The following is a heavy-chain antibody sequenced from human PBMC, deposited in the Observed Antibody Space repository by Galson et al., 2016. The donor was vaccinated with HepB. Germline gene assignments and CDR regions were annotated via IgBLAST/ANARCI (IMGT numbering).Heavy chain of an antibody. J-gene: IGHJ6*02. D-gene: IGHD3-10*01. CDR2: GNPRTGST. Sequence: SVKVSCKASGYTFINYYMHWVRQAPGQGLEWMGIGNPRTGSTSYAQKFQDRVTVTRDTSTSTVYMELSSLRSEDTAVYYCARDRGSNSLKGYGMDGWSQGTTVTVSS. CDR1: GYTFINYY. V-gene: IGHV1-46*01. CDR3: ARDRGSNSLKGYGMDG.